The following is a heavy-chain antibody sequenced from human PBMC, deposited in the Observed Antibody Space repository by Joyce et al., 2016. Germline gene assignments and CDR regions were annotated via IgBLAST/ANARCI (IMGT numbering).Heavy chain of an antibody. D-gene: IGHD1-26*01. CDR1: GFTFSRYW. V-gene: IGHV3-74*01. CDR2: INSDGSGT. J-gene: IGHJ4*02. Sequence: EVQLVESGGGLVQPGGSLRLSCAASGFTFSRYWMHWVRQAPGKGLVWVPRINSDGSGTNYADSVKGRFTISRDNAKNSLSLQMNSLRAEDTAVYYCARAGRGYSGTYYDYYFDYWGQGTLVTVSS. CDR3: ARAGRGYSGTYYDYYFDY.